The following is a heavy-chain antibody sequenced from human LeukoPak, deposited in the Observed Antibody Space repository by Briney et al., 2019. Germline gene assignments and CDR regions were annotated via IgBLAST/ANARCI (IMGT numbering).Heavy chain of an antibody. J-gene: IGHJ4*02. CDR2: ISSSADRI. Sequence: TGGSLRLSCVGFGFTFRSHGMNWVRQAPGKGLEWLSYISSSADRIYYADSVRGRLAISRDNDRNSLFLEMNALRAEDTAVYYCARANPTTPIFYFDFWGRGTLVTVSS. CDR3: ARANPTTPIFYFDF. CDR1: GFTFRSHG. V-gene: IGHV3-48*01. D-gene: IGHD4-17*01.